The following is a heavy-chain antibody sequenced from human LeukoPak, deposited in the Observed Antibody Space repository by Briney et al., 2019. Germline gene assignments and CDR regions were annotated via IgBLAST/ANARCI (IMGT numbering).Heavy chain of an antibody. CDR1: GGSISSGSYY. V-gene: IGHV4-61*01. CDR2: IYYRGST. D-gene: IGHD2-15*01. Sequence: SETLSLTCTVSGGSISSGSYYWSWIRRPPGKGLEWIGYIYYRGSTNYNPSLKSRVTISVDTSKNQFSLKLSSVTAADTAVYYCAREKSPDYCSGGSCYFDYWGQGTLVTVSS. CDR3: AREKSPDYCSGGSCYFDY. J-gene: IGHJ4*02.